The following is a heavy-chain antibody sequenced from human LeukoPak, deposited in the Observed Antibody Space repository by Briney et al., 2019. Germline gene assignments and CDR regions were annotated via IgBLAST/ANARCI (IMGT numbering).Heavy chain of an antibody. CDR3: ARGQADFWSGYYKAHWFDP. CDR1: GGSFSGYY. J-gene: IGHJ5*02. V-gene: IGHV4-34*01. Sequence: ASETLSLTCAVYGGSFSGYYWSWIRQPPGKGLEWIGEINHSGSTNYNPSLKSRVTISLDTSKNQFSLKLSSVTAADTAVYYCARGQADFWSGYYKAHWFDPWGQGTLVAVSS. D-gene: IGHD3-3*01. CDR2: INHSGST.